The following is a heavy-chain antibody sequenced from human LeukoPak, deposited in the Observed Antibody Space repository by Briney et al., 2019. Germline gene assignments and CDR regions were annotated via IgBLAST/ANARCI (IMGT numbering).Heavy chain of an antibody. Sequence: SETLSLTCAVYGGSFSGYYWSWIRQPPGKGLEWIGEINHSGSTNYNPSLKSRVTISVDTSKNQFSLKLSSVTAADTAVYYCAREGDGGANIDYWGQGTLVTVSS. CDR2: INHSGST. CDR1: GGSFSGYY. D-gene: IGHD4-23*01. J-gene: IGHJ4*02. V-gene: IGHV4-34*01. CDR3: AREGDGGANIDY.